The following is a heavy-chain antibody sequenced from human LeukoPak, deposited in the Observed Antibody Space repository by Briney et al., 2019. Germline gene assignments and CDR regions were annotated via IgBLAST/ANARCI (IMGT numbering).Heavy chain of an antibody. D-gene: IGHD3-9*01. V-gene: IGHV3-23*01. CDR2: ISGSGGST. CDR1: GFTFSSYA. J-gene: IGHJ4*02. CDR3: AKDHYEILTGYLGVFDY. Sequence: GGSLRLSRAASGFTFSSYAMSWVRQAPGKGLEWVSAISGSGGSTYYADSVKGRFTISRDNSKNTLYLQMNSLRAEDTAVYYCAKDHYEILTGYLGVFDYWGQGTLVTVSS.